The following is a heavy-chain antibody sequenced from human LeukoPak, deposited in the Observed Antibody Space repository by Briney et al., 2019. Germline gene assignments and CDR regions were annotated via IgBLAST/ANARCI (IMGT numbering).Heavy chain of an antibody. Sequence: GGSLRLSCAASGFTFSSYAMSWVRQAPGKGLEWVSAISGSGGSTYYADSVKGRFTISRDNSKNTLYLQMNSLRAEETAVYYCAKDAGGYNWNYADYWGQGTLVTVSS. CDR1: GFTFSSYA. CDR3: AKDAGGYNWNYADY. J-gene: IGHJ4*02. V-gene: IGHV3-23*01. D-gene: IGHD1-7*01. CDR2: ISGSGGST.